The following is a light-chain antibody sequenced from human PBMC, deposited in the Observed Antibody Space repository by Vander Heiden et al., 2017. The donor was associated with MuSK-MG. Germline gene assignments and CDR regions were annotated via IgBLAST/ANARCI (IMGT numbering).Light chain of an antibody. V-gene: IGKV1-5*03. Sequence: DTQMTQSPSILSASVGDRVTITCRASQTINNWLAWYQQKPGKAPKVLIFEASRLESGVPSRFSGSGSGTEFTLTISSRQPEDFATYYCQQYNSVYPSITFGQGTRLEI. CDR2: EAS. CDR3: QQYNSVYPSIT. CDR1: QTINNW. J-gene: IGKJ5*01.